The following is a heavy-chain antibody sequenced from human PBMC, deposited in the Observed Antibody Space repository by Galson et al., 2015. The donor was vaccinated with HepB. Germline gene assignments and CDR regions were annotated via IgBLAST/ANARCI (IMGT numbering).Heavy chain of an antibody. Sequence: SLRLSCAASGFTFSSYSMNWVRQAPGKGLEWVPSISSSSSYIYYADSVRGRFTISRDNARNSLYLQMNSLRAEDTAVYYCAKDERESQYFDWLLSFDYWGQGTLVTVSS. V-gene: IGHV3-21*01. CDR2: ISSSSSYI. D-gene: IGHD3-9*01. J-gene: IGHJ4*02. CDR1: GFTFSSYS. CDR3: AKDERESQYFDWLLSFDY.